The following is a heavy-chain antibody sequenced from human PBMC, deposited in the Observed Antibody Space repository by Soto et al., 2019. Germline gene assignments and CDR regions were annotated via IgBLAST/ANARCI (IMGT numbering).Heavy chain of an antibody. CDR3: AIDLGCSRTSCYTGWADP. CDR2: IYHSGST. J-gene: IGHJ5*02. V-gene: IGHV4-30-2*01. D-gene: IGHD2-2*01. Sequence: CNKKPPGKGLEWIGYIYHSGSTYYNPSLKSRVTISVDRSKNQFSLKLSSVTAADTAVYYCAIDLGCSRTSCYTGWADPRGQSTLVGVS.